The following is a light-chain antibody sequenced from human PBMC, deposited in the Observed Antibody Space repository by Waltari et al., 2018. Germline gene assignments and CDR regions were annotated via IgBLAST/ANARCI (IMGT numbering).Light chain of an antibody. J-gene: IGKJ4*01. V-gene: IGKV3-11*01. CDR1: QSVSSY. Sequence: EIVLTQSPATLSLSPGERATLSCRASQSVSSYLAWYQQKPGQAPSLLIDDASNRATGIPARFSGSGAGTDFTLTISSLEPEDFAVYYCQQRSNWPRGTFGGGTKVEIK. CDR3: QQRSNWPRGT. CDR2: DAS.